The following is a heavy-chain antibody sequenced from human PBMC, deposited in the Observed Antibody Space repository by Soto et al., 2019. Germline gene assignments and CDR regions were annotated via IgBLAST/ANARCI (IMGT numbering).Heavy chain of an antibody. D-gene: IGHD3-10*01. Sequence: QVQLVQSGAELKKPGASVKVSCKASGYTFSNYDMNWVRQATGQGPEWIGWVNLNNGDTGYAQKFQGRVTLTTDISTTTAYMELTSLRSEDTAIYYCAKVSRKGSAIDFDYWGQGTLITVSS. V-gene: IGHV1-8*01. CDR2: VNLNNGDT. J-gene: IGHJ4*02. CDR3: AKVSRKGSAIDFDY. CDR1: GYTFSNYD.